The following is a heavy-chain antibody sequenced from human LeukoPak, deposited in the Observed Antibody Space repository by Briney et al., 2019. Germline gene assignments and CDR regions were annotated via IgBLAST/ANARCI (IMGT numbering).Heavy chain of an antibody. CDR1: GGSISSYY. D-gene: IGHD3-9*01. Sequence: SETLSLTCTVSGGSISSYYWSWIRQPPGKGLEWIGSIYYSGSTYYNPSLKSRVTISVDTSKNQFSLKLSSVTAADTAVYYCARNGGNYDILTGYYPLQIGYWGQGTLVTVSS. V-gene: IGHV4-59*05. CDR2: IYYSGST. CDR3: ARNGGNYDILTGYYPLQIGY. J-gene: IGHJ4*02.